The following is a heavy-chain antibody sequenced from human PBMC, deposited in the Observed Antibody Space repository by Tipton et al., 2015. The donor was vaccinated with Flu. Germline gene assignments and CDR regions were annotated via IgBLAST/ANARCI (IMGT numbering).Heavy chain of an antibody. D-gene: IGHD3-22*01. J-gene: IGHJ4*02. Sequence: QVQLVQSGAEVKKPGASVKVSCKASGYTFISYDINWVRQATGQGLEWMGWMNPNSGNTGYAQKFQGRVTMTRNTSISTAYMELTSLGSEDTAVYYCARGYYYDSSGYPKLVDYWGQGTLVTVSS. CDR1: GYTFISYD. V-gene: IGHV1-8*01. CDR2: MNPNSGNT. CDR3: ARGYYYDSSGYPKLVDY.